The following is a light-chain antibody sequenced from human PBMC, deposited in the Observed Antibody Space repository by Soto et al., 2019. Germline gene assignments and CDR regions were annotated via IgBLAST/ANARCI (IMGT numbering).Light chain of an antibody. CDR2: GAS. Sequence: EIVMTQSPATLSVSPGERATLSCRASQSVSSNLVWYQQKPGQAPGLLIYGASTRATGIPARFSGSGSGTEFTLTISSLQSEDFAVYYCQQYNNWSRAFGQGTKVEIK. CDR1: QSVSSN. V-gene: IGKV3-15*01. J-gene: IGKJ1*01. CDR3: QQYNNWSRA.